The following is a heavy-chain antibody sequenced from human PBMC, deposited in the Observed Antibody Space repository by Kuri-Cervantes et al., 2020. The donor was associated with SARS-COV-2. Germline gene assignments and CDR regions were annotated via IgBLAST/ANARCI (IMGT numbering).Heavy chain of an antibody. CDR2: IYYSGST. V-gene: IGHV4-59*01. CDR1: GGSISSYY. J-gene: IGHJ3*02. Sequence: SETLSLTCTASGGSISSYYWSWIRQPPGKGLEWIGYIYYSGSTNYNPSLKSRVTISVDTSKNQFSLKLSSVTAADTAVYYCARADYNCGGDCYDAFDIWGQGTMVTVSS. D-gene: IGHD2-21*01. CDR3: ARADYNCGGDCYDAFDI.